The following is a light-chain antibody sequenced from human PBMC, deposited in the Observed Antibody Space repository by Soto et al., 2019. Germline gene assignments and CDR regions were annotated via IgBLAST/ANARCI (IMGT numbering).Light chain of an antibody. CDR2: GAF. CDR3: QQRNIWPPVT. V-gene: IGKV3-11*01. CDR1: PSVANF. Sequence: EIVLTQSPATLSLSPGERATLSCRASPSVANFVAWYQQKPGQAPRLLIYGAFNRATGIPARFSGSGSWTDFTLTISSLEPEDSAVYYCQQRNIWPPVTFGHGTRLEIK. J-gene: IGKJ5*01.